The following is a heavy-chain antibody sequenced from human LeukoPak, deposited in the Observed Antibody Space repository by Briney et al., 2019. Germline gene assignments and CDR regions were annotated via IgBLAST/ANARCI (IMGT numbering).Heavy chain of an antibody. V-gene: IGHV4-59*10. D-gene: IGHD3-10*01. J-gene: IGHJ4*02. CDR1: GGSFSGYY. CDR3: ARFSVVRGFFDY. CDR2: IYTSGST. Sequence: SETLSLTCAVYGGSFSGYYWSWIRQPAGKGLEWIGRIYTSGSTNYNPSLKSRVTMSVDTSKNQFSLKLSSVTAADTAVYYCARFSVVRGFFDYWGQGTLVTVSS.